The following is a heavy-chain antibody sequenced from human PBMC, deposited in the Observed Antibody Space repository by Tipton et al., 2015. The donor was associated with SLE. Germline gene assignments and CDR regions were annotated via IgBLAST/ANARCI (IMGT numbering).Heavy chain of an antibody. CDR2: VYYAGST. CDR1: GGSISDTSSY. V-gene: IGHV4-39*07. D-gene: IGHD5-24*01. CDR3: ARANLQESLVDWYFDL. Sequence: TLSLTCTVSGGSISDTSSYWGWVRQPPGTGLEWIGSVYYAGSTFYNPPLKSRVALSVDTSKNQFSLKLFSVTAADPAVYYCARANLQESLVDWYFDLWGRGTLVTVSS. J-gene: IGHJ2*01.